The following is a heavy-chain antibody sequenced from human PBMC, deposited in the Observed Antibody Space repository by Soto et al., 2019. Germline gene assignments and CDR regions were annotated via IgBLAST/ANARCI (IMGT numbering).Heavy chain of an antibody. CDR1: GYTFTSYG. Sequence: QVQLVQSGAEVKKPGASVKVSCKASGYTFTSYGISWVRQAPGQGLEWMGWISAYNGDTNYAQKLQGRVTMTTDTSTSTAYMELRSVRSDDTARYYGAIEVTTMTTQKFDDWGQGTLVTVSS. D-gene: IGHD4-17*01. V-gene: IGHV1-18*01. J-gene: IGHJ4*02. CDR2: ISAYNGDT. CDR3: AIEVTTMTTQKFDD.